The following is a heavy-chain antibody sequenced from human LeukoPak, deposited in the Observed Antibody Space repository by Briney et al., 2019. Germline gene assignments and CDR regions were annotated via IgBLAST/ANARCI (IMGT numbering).Heavy chain of an antibody. D-gene: IGHD2-15*01. J-gene: IGHJ4*02. V-gene: IGHV1-46*01. CDR2: INPTGAST. CDR1: GYTFTSYY. Sequence: ASVKVSCKASGYTFTSYYIHWVRQAPGQGLGWMGVINPTGASTSYAPKFQGRVTVTRDTSTSTVYVELSGLRSEDTAVYYCARGTDCRGGSCYGDFDFWGQGTLVTVSS. CDR3: ARGTDCRGGSCYGDFDF.